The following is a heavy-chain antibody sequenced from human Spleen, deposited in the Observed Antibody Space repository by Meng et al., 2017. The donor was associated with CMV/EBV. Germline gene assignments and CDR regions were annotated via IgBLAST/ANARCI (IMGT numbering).Heavy chain of an antibody. V-gene: IGHV3-21*01. CDR2: ISSSSSYI. D-gene: IGHD5-18*01. J-gene: IGHJ4*02. Sequence: TVSSYSMNWVRQAPGKGLEWVSSISSSSSYIYYADSVKGRFTISRDNAKNSLYLQMNSLRAEDTAVYYCARGRGYSYGSNLYYFDYWGQGTLVTVSS. CDR1: TVSSYS. CDR3: ARGRGYSYGSNLYYFDY.